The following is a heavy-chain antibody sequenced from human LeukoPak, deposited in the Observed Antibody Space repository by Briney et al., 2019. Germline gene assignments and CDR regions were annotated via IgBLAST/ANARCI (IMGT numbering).Heavy chain of an antibody. Sequence: GGSLRLSCAASGFTFSSYEMNWVRQAPGKGLEWVSYISSSGSTIYYADSVKGRFTISRDNAKNSLYLQMNSLRAEDTAVYYCARDLVTQIIDYWGQGTLVTVS. D-gene: IGHD3-9*01. J-gene: IGHJ4*02. CDR3: ARDLVTQIIDY. V-gene: IGHV3-48*03. CDR2: ISSSGSTI. CDR1: GFTFSSYE.